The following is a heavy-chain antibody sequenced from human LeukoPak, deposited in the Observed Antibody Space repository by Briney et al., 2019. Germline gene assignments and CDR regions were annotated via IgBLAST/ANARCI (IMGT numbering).Heavy chain of an antibody. CDR1: GGSFSGYY. CDR2: INHSGST. J-gene: IGHJ4*02. D-gene: IGHD3-22*01. V-gene: IGHV4-34*01. CDR3: ARVVTYYYDSSGYYYDY. Sequence: SETLSLTCAVYGGSFSGYYWSWIRQPPGKGLGWIGEINHSGSTKYNPSLKSRVTISVDRSKNQFSLKLSSVTAADTAVYYCARVVTYYYDSSGYYYDYWGQGTLVTVSS.